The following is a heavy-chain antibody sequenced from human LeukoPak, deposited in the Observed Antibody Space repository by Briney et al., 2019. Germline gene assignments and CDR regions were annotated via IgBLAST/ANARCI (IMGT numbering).Heavy chain of an antibody. V-gene: IGHV1-8*01. CDR3: ARGSRGITFGGVIVTY. J-gene: IGHJ4*02. CDR2: MNPNSGNT. CDR1: GYTFTSYD. D-gene: IGHD3-16*02. Sequence: ASVRVSCKASGYTFTSYDINWVRQATGQGLEWMGWMNPNSGNTGYAQKFQGRVTMTRNTSISIAYMELSSLRSEDTAVYYCARGSRGITFGGVIVTYWGQGTLVTVSS.